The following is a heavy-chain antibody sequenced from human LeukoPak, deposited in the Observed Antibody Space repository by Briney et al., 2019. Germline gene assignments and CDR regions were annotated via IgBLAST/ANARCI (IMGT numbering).Heavy chain of an antibody. J-gene: IGHJ5*02. CDR1: GYTFTGYY. CDR2: INPNNGGT. CDR3: ARSVSLHYDFWSGQLASAQFGP. V-gene: IGHV1-2*02. Sequence: GASVKVSCKASGYTFTGYYICWVRDAPGQGLEWMGWINPNNGGTNYAQKLQGTVTMTRDTSISTAYMELSRLRSDDPAVYYCARSVSLHYDFWSGQLASAQFGPWGEGALVTVSS. D-gene: IGHD3-3*01.